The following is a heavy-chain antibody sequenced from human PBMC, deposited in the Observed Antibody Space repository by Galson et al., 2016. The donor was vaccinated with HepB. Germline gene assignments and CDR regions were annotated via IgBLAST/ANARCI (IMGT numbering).Heavy chain of an antibody. J-gene: IGHJ5*02. V-gene: IGHV4-4*02. Sequence: SETLSLTCAVSGGSISSSNWWSWVRQPPGKGLEWIGEIYHSGSTNYNPSLKSRVTISVDKSKNQFSLKLSPVTAADTAVYYDARSNRVRGALNCFDPWGQGTLVTVSS. CDR3: ARSNRVRGALNCFDP. CDR1: GGSISSSNW. CDR2: IYHSGST. D-gene: IGHD3-10*01.